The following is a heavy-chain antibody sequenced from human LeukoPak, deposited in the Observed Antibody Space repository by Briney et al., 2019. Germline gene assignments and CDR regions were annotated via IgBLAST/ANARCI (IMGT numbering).Heavy chain of an antibody. D-gene: IGHD7-27*01. CDR2: ISNDGGYT. CDR3: ARDMGN. CDR1: GFTFSTYG. Sequence: GGSLRLSCAASGFTFSTYGMHWVRQAPGTGLEWVAVISNDGGYTYYADSVKGRVTISRDNSKTTLYLQMNSLTAEDTAVYYCARDMGNWGQGTLVTVSS. J-gene: IGHJ4*02. V-gene: IGHV3-30*03.